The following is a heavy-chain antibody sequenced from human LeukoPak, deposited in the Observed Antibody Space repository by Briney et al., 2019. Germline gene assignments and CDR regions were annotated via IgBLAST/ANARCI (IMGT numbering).Heavy chain of an antibody. J-gene: IGHJ4*02. CDR3: ARARFGEYFDY. D-gene: IGHD3-10*01. CDR1: GGSISSGDYY. V-gene: IGHV4-30-4*01. CDR2: IYYSGST. Sequence: PSETLSLTCTVSGGSISSGDYYWSWIRQPPGKGLEWIGYIYYSGSTYYNPSLKSRVTISVDTSKNQFSLKLTSVTAADTAVYYCARARFGEYFDYWGQGTLVTVSS.